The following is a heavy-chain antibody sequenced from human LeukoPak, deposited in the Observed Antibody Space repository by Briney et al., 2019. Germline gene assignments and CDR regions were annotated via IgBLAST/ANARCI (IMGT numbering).Heavy chain of an antibody. CDR3: ARDRVYGYYYDSTGYSVYAFDI. CDR1: GHTFTGYY. J-gene: IGHJ3*02. V-gene: IGHV1-2*06. Sequence: ASAKVSCKASGHTFTGYYMHWVRQAPGQGLEWMGRINPNSGGTNYAQKFQGRVTMTRDTSISTAYMELSRLRSDDTAVYYCARDRVYGYYYDSTGYSVYAFDIWDQGTMVTVSS. D-gene: IGHD3-22*01. CDR2: INPNSGGT.